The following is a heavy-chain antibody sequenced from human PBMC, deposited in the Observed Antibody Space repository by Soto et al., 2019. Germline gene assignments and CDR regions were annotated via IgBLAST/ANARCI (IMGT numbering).Heavy chain of an antibody. CDR2: ISGGGVTT. D-gene: IGHD2-15*01. Sequence: EVQLLESGGGLVQPGGSLRLSCAASGFTISSYAMSWVRQAPGKGLEWVSTISGGGVTTYYADSVKGRFTISRDSSKNTLYLQMNSLGAEDTAVYYCAKRGYCSGGTCSTPDYWGQGTLVTVSS. CDR3: AKRGYCSGGTCSTPDY. J-gene: IGHJ4*02. V-gene: IGHV3-23*01. CDR1: GFTISSYA.